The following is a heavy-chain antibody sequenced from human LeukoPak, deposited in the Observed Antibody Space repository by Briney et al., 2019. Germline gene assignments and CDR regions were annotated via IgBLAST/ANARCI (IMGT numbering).Heavy chain of an antibody. J-gene: IGHJ4*02. CDR3: ARGWKEKTNLWFGGGFDY. V-gene: IGHV3-21*04. CDR2: ISSSSSYI. CDR1: GFTFSSYS. D-gene: IGHD3-10*01. Sequence: GGSLRLSCAASGFTFSSYSMNWVRQAPGKGLEWVSSISSSSSYIYYADSVKGRFTISRDNAKNSLYLQMNSLRAEDTAVYYCARGWKEKTNLWFGGGFDYWGQGTLVTVSS.